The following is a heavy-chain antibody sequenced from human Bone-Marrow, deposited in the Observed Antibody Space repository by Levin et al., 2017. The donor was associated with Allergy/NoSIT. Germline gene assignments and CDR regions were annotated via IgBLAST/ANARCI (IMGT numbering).Heavy chain of an antibody. J-gene: IGHJ4*02. V-gene: IGHV4-59*08. CDR2: VYYSGST. D-gene: IGHD5-18*01. CDR3: ARHAGPIHLWLMDY. CDR1: GGSISTYY. Sequence: ESLKISCTVSGGSISTYYWSWIRQPPGKGLEWIGYVYYSGSTNYNPSLKSRVTMSVDTSKNHSSLKLSSVTAADTALYYCARHAGPIHLWLMDYWGQGTLVTVSS.